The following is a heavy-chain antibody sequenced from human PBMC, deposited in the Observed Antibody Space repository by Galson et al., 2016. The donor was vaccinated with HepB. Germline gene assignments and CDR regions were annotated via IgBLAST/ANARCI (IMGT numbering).Heavy chain of an antibody. V-gene: IGHV3-48*03. J-gene: IGHJ4*02. CDR1: GFTFSHYE. CDR3: ARDTQEDYYGSGNYMGGYYFDS. CDR2: INSRGNIM. D-gene: IGHD3-10*01. Sequence: SLRLSCAASGFTFSHYEMNWVRQLPGQGLEWIAYINSRGNIMYYDHSVRGRFTISRDNSKNSLYLQMTSLRAEDTAFYYCARDTQEDYYGSGNYMGGYYFDSWGRGTLVAVSS.